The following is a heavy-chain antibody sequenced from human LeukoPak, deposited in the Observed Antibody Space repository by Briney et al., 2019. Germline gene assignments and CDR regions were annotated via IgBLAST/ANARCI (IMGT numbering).Heavy chain of an antibody. CDR2: FYNTGYT. CDR3: AKESPSAGLEY. CDR1: GFTFSTYD. D-gene: IGHD3-3*01. J-gene: IGHJ4*02. Sequence: PGGSLRLSCAASGFTFSTYDMTWVRQAPGKRLEWVSVFYNTGYTYYADSVKGRFTISRDRSKNTLYLQMNTLRAEDTAVYYCAKESPSAGLEYWGQGTLVTVSS. V-gene: IGHV3-23*05.